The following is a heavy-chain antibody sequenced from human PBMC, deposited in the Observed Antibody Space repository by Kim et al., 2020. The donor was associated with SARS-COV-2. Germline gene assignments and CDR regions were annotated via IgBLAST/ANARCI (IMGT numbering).Heavy chain of an antibody. D-gene: IGHD1-1*01. CDR3: ARVTSRDDGDY. CDR2: ISIISMTK. V-gene: IGHV3-48*02. Sequence: GGSLRLSCVASGFTFRSYGMTWVRQAPGKGLGWVSYISIISMTKYYADSLKGRFTISRDNANNSLYLQMNSLRDEDTAVYYYARVTSRDDGDYWGQGTLVTVSS. J-gene: IGHJ4*02. CDR1: GFTFRSYG.